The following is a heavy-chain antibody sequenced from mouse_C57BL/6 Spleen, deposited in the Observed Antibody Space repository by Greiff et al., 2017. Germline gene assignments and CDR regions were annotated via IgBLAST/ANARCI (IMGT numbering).Heavy chain of an antibody. J-gene: IGHJ4*01. V-gene: IGHV1-26*01. CDR2: INPNNGGT. CDR1: GYTFTDYY. Sequence: EVQLQQSGPELVKPGASVKISCKASGYTFTDYYMNWVKQSHGKSLEWIGDINPNNGGTSYNQKFKGKATLTVDKSSSTAYMELRSLTSEDSAVYDCAREQDYSNYGDAMDDWGQGTSVTVSS. CDR3: AREQDYSNYGDAMDD. D-gene: IGHD2-5*01.